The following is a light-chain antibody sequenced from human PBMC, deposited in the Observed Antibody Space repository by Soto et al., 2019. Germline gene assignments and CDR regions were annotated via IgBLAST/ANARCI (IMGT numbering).Light chain of an antibody. CDR1: QSVSSK. CDR2: DTS. Sequence: EIVMTQSPATLSVSPGERAALSCRASQSVSSKLAWYRQRPGQAPRLVIYDTSTRATGVPARFSGSGSGTDFTLTISSLEPEDFAVYYCQQYGRSPWTFGQGTKVDIK. CDR3: QQYGRSPWT. V-gene: IGKV3-15*01. J-gene: IGKJ1*01.